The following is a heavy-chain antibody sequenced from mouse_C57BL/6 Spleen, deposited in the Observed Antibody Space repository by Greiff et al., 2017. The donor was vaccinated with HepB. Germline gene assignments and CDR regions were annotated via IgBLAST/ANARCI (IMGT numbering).Heavy chain of an antibody. CDR3: ARINSNGGY. D-gene: IGHD2-5*01. CDR1: GFSLTSYG. J-gene: IGHJ2*01. CDR2: IWSGGST. Sequence: QVQLKESGPGLVQPSQSLSITCTVSGFSLTSYGVHWVRQSPGKGLEWLGVIWSGGSTDYNAAFISRLSISKDNSKSQVFFKMNSLQADDTAIYYCARINSNGGYWGQGTTLTVSS. V-gene: IGHV2-2*01.